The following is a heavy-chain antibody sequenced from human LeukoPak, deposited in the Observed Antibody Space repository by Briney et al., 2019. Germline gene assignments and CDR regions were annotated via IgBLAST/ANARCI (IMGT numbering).Heavy chain of an antibody. CDR2: ISSSGSTI. CDR1: GFTFSSYE. CDR3: ASTNSGWFDY. D-gene: IGHD6-19*01. V-gene: IGHV3-48*03. J-gene: IGHJ4*02. Sequence: PGGSLRLSCAASGFTFSSYEMNWVRQAPGKGLEWVSYISSSGSTIYYADSVKGRFTISRDNAKNSLYLQMNSLRAEDTAVYYCASTNSGWFDYWGQGTLVTVSS.